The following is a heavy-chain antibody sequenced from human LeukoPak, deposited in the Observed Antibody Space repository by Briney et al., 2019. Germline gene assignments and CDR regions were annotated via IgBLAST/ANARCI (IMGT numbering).Heavy chain of an antibody. CDR3: AREGIAAAGKHYYYYMDV. J-gene: IGHJ6*03. CDR2: IYYSGST. V-gene: IGHV4-39*02. CDR1: GGSISSNSYY. Sequence: PSETLSLTCTVSGGSISSNSYYWGWIRQPPGKGLEWIGSIYYSGSTYYNPSLKSRVTISVDTSKNQFSLKLSSVTAADTAVYYCAREGIAAAGKHYYYYMDVWGKGTTVTVSS. D-gene: IGHD6-13*01.